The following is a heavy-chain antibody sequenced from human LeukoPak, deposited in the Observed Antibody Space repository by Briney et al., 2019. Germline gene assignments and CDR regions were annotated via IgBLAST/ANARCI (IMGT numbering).Heavy chain of an antibody. J-gene: IGHJ4*02. CDR1: GGTFSSYA. V-gene: IGHV1-69*13. Sequence: SVNVSCKASGGTFSSYAISWVRQAPGQGLEWMGGIIPIFGTANYAQKFQGRVTITADESTSTAYMELSSLRSEDTAVYYCAGYCSSTSCYDSGYWGQGTLVTVSS. CDR2: IIPIFGTA. CDR3: AGYCSSTSCYDSGY. D-gene: IGHD2-2*01.